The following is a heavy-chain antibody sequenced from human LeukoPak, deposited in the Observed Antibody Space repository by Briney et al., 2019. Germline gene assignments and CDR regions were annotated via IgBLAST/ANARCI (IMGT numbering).Heavy chain of an antibody. CDR1: GFTFSSYA. CDR3: AKNGGSQCYSHLDS. Sequence: GGSLRLSCAASGFTFSSYAMSWVHQAPGKGLEWVSGTSGSGGSTYYAVSVKGRFTISRDNTKNTLYLQMNSLRVEDTAVYYCAKNGGSQCYSHLDSWGQGTLVTVSS. J-gene: IGHJ4*02. V-gene: IGHV3-23*01. CDR2: TSGSGGST. D-gene: IGHD2-15*01.